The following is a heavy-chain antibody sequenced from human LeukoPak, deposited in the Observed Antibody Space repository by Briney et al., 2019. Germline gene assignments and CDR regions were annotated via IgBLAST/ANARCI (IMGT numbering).Heavy chain of an antibody. V-gene: IGHV3-23*01. CDR3: VKAGCSSTSCPPRDY. Sequence: GGSLRLSCAASGFTFGNYAMNWVRQAPGKGLEWVSTVSGGGGGTYYADSVKGRFTISRDNSKNTLYLQMSSLRAEDTAVYYCVKAGCSSTSCPPRDYWGQGTLVTVSS. CDR1: GFTFGNYA. CDR2: VSGGGGGT. J-gene: IGHJ4*02. D-gene: IGHD2-2*01.